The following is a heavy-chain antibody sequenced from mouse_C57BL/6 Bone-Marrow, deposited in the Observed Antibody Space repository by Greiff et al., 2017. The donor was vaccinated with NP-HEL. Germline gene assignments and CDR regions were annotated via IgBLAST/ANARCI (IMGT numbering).Heavy chain of an antibody. Sequence: DVKLVESGAELVRPGASVKLSCTASGFNIKDDYMHWVKQRPEQGLEWIGWIDPENGDTEYASKFQGKATITADTSSNTAYLQLSSLTSEETAVYYCTRSYGWFAYWGQGTLVTVSA. CDR3: TRSYGWFAY. CDR2: IDPENGDT. CDR1: GFNIKDDY. J-gene: IGHJ3*01. D-gene: IGHD1-1*01. V-gene: IGHV14-4*01.